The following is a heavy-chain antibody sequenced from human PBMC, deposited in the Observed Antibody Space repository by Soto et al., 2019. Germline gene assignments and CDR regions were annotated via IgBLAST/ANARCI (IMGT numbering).Heavy chain of an antibody. D-gene: IGHD2-8*01. Sequence: EMKLVESGGDLAQPGGSLRLSCVASGFTLSNLWMSWVRQAPGKGLEWVAGINKDGTETYYVDSVKGRFTISRDNARNSVFLQVDSLRAEDTAVYYCARDRKLRCRGQGTLVTVSS. CDR1: GFTLSNLW. CDR3: ARDRKLRC. CDR2: INKDGTET. V-gene: IGHV3-7*05. J-gene: IGHJ4*02.